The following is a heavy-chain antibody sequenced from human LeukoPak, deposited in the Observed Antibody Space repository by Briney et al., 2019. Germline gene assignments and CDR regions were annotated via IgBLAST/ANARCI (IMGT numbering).Heavy chain of an antibody. Sequence: GGSLRLSCAASGFTFTSYEMNWVRQAPGKGLEWVSYISSTSININYADSVKGRFTISRDNAKNSLSLQMNSLRAEDTAVYYCARSGSYFGYYYYMDVWGKGTTVTVSS. V-gene: IGHV3-48*03. CDR3: ARSGSYFGYYYYMDV. CDR2: ISSTSINI. CDR1: GFTFTSYE. D-gene: IGHD1-26*01. J-gene: IGHJ6*03.